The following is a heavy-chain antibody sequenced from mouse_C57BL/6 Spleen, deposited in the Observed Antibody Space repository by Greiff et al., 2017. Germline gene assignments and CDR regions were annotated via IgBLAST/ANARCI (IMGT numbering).Heavy chain of an antibody. V-gene: IGHV1-59*01. CDR1: GYTFTSYW. CDR3: ARDDSFAY. Sequence: QVQLQQPGAELVRPGTSVKLSCKASGYTFTSYWLHWVKQRPGQGLEWIGVIDPSDSYTNYNHKFKGTATLTVDTSSSTAYMQLSSLTSEDSAVYYCARDDSFAYWGQGTLVTVSA. CDR2: IDPSDSYT. J-gene: IGHJ3*01.